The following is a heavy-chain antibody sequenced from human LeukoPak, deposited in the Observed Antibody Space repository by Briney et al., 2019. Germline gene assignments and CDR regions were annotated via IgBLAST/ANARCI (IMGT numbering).Heavy chain of an antibody. V-gene: IGHV4-34*01. Sequence: PSETLSLTCAVYGGSFGGYYWSWIRQPPGKGLEWIGEINHSGSTNYNPSLKSRVTISVDTSKNQFSLKLSSVTAADTAVYYCARGRVLSRRFDPRGQGTLVTVSS. CDR3: ARGRVLSRRFDP. J-gene: IGHJ5*02. CDR1: GGSFGGYY. CDR2: INHSGST.